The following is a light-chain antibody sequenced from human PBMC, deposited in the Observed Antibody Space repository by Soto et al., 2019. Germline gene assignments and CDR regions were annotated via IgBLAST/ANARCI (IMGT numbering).Light chain of an antibody. CDR3: QQYGSSPLT. Sequence: EIVLTQSPGTLSLSPGERATLSCRASQSVSSSYLAWYQQKPGQAPRLLIYGASSRSTVIPDRFSGSESGTDFTLTISRLEPEDFAVYYCQQYGSSPLTFGGGTKVEIK. V-gene: IGKV3-20*01. CDR1: QSVSSSY. CDR2: GAS. J-gene: IGKJ4*01.